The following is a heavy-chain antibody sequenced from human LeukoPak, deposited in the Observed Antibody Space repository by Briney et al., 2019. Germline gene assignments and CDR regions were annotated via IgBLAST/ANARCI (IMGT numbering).Heavy chain of an antibody. D-gene: IGHD3-10*01. CDR3: ALVVYYYGSGSYSPFDY. J-gene: IGHJ4*02. V-gene: IGHV3-30*03. Sequence: PGGSLRLSCAPSGFIFSSYGMHWVRQAPGKGLEWVAVISYDGSNKHYADSVKGRFTISRDNSKNTLYLQMNSLRAEDTAVYYCALVVYYYGSGSYSPFDYWGQGTLVTVSS. CDR2: ISYDGSNK. CDR1: GFIFSSYG.